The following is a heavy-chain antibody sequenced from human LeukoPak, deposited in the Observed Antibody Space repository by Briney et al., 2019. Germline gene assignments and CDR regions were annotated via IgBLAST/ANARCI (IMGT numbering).Heavy chain of an antibody. Sequence: GGSLRLSCAASGFTFSSYWMSWVRQAPGKGLEWVANIKQDGSERHYVDSVKGRLTISRDNAKNLLYLQMNSLRVEDTAVYYCAGGPGFLIDCWGQGTLVTVSS. CDR3: AGGPGFLIDC. V-gene: IGHV3-7*01. CDR2: IKQDGSER. D-gene: IGHD3-3*01. J-gene: IGHJ4*02. CDR1: GFTFSSYW.